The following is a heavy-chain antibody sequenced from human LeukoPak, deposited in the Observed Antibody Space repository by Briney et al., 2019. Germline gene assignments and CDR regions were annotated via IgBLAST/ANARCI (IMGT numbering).Heavy chain of an antibody. Sequence: SETLSLTCTVSGDSISSGDYYWSWIRQPPGKGLEWIGYIYYSGSTYYNPSLKSRVTISVDTSKSQFSLKLSSVTAADTAVYYCARDCGGGSCYGYFDPWGQGTLVTVSS. J-gene: IGHJ5*02. CDR1: GDSISSGDYY. V-gene: IGHV4-30-4*01. CDR2: IYYSGST. D-gene: IGHD2-15*01. CDR3: ARDCGGGSCYGYFDP.